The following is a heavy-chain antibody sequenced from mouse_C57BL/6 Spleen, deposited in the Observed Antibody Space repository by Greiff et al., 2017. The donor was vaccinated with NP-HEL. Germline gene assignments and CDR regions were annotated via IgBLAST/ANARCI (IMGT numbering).Heavy chain of an antibody. CDR1: GFTFSDFY. CDR3: ARDGGFYFDY. CDR2: SRNKANDYTT. Sequence: EVQVVESGGGLVQSGRSLRLSCATSGFTFSDFYMEWVRQAPGKGLEWIAASRNKANDYTTEYSASVKGRFIVSRDTSQSILYLQMNALRAEDTAIYYCARDGGFYFDYWGQGTTLTVSS. V-gene: IGHV7-1*01. J-gene: IGHJ2*01.